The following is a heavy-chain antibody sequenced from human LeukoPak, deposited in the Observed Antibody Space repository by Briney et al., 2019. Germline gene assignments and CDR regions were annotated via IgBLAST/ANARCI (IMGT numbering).Heavy chain of an antibody. J-gene: IGHJ6*02. D-gene: IGHD3-9*01. Sequence: GGSLRLSCAVSGFPVSSNFMSWVRQAPGKGLQSVSIMFSGGTTDYADSVRGRFSISRDSSQNTVSLQMNSLRAEDTAVYYCAKGVGLTTCMDVWGQGTTVTVSS. CDR2: MFSGGTT. CDR3: AKGVGLTTCMDV. V-gene: IGHV3-53*01. CDR1: GFPVSSNF.